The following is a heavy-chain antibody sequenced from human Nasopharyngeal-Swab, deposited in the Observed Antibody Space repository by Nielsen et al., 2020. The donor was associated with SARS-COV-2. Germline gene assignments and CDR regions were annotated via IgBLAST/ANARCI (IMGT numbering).Heavy chain of an antibody. CDR3: ARGPGGSYFDS. CDR1: GLTFSSSE. CDR2: ISSSGNTM. V-gene: IGHV3-48*03. J-gene: IGHJ4*02. D-gene: IGHD1-26*01. Sequence: LSLTCAASGLTFSSSEMTWVRQAPGKGLEWVSYISSSGNTMYYADSVKGRFTISRDNAKNSLYLQMNSLRAEDTAVYYCARGPGGSYFDSWGQGTLVTVSS.